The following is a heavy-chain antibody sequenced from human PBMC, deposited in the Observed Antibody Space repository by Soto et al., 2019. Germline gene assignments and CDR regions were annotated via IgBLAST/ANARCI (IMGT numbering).Heavy chain of an antibody. J-gene: IGHJ4*02. Sequence: GGSLRLSCAVSGFTFSDHYMDWVRQAPGKGLEWVGRTRNKANSYTTEYAASVKDRFTISRDDSKKSLYLQMNSLKTEDTAVYYCARNYDYALDYWGQGTLVTVPQ. CDR3: ARNYDYALDY. V-gene: IGHV3-72*01. CDR1: GFTFSDHY. CDR2: TRNKANSYTT. D-gene: IGHD3-3*01.